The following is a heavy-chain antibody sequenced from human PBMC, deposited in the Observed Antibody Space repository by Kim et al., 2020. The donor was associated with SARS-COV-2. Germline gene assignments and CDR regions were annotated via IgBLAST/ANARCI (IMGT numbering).Heavy chain of an antibody. J-gene: IGHJ4*02. Sequence: GGSLRLSCEASGFTFGRYAMSWAHQAPGKGLEWVSTISDGGVRTHYADSVKGRFTISRDNSKSTLFLHMNSLRAEDTAVYYCEASDYWGQGSLVTVSS. V-gene: IGHV3-23*01. CDR2: ISDGGVRT. CDR1: GFTFGRYA. CDR3: EASDY.